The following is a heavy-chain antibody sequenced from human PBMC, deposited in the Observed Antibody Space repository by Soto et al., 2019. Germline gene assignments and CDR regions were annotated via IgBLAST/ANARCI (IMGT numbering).Heavy chain of an antibody. CDR2: ISYDGSNK. D-gene: IGHD3-10*01. CDR1: GFTFSSYA. J-gene: IGHJ6*02. CDR3: ARDRAWFGVMDV. Sequence: PGGSLRLSCAASGFTFSSYAMHWVRQAPGKGLEWVAVISYDGSNKYYADSVKGRFTISRDNSKNTLYLQMNSLRAEDTAVYYCARDRAWFGVMDVWGQGTTVTVSS. V-gene: IGHV3-30-3*01.